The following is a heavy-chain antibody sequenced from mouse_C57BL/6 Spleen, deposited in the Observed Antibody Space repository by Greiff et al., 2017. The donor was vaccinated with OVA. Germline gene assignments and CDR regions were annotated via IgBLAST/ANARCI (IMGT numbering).Heavy chain of an antibody. CDR1: GFTFSSYG. CDR2: ISSGGSYP. J-gene: IGHJ1*03. D-gene: IGHD2-5*01. V-gene: IGHV5-6*01. Sequence: EVKLMESGGDLVKPGGSLKLSCAASGFTFSSYGMSWVRQTPDKRLEWVATISSGGSYPYYPDSVKGRFTLSRDNAKNTLYLQMSSRKSEDTAMYYCASYSNHWYFDVWGTGTTGTVSS. CDR3: ASYSNHWYFDV.